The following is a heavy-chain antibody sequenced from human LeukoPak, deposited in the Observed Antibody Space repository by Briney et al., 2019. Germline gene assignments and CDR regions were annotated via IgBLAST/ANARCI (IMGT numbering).Heavy chain of an antibody. V-gene: IGHV3-66*01. CDR1: GFTVSSNY. D-gene: IGHD4-17*01. Sequence: GGSLRLSCAASGFTVSSNYMSWVRQAPGKGLEWVSVIYSGGSTYYADSVKGRFTISRDNSKNTLYLQMNSLRAEDTAVYYCARDYGDSSYYYYGMDVWGQGTTVTVSS. CDR3: ARDYGDSSYYYYGMDV. J-gene: IGHJ6*02. CDR2: IYSGGST.